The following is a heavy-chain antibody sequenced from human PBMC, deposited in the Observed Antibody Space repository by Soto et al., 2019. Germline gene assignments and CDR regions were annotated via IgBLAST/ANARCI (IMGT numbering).Heavy chain of an antibody. CDR1: GFTFTSSA. V-gene: IGHV1-58*01. CDR3: AREIDAFDI. Sequence: GASVKVSCKASGFTFTSSAVQWVRQARGQRLEWIGWIVVGSGSTNYAQKFQGRVTMTRDMSISTAYMELSRLRSEDTAVYYCAREIDAFDIRGQGTMVTVSS. J-gene: IGHJ3*02. CDR2: IVVGSGST.